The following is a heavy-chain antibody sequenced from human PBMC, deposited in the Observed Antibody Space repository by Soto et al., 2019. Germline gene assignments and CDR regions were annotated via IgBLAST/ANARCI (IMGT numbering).Heavy chain of an antibody. CDR3: TNNVPGGP. V-gene: IGHV3-74*01. Sequence: EVQLVESGGGLVQPGGSLRLSCAASGFAFSSSWMYWVRQAPGKGLVWVSRMNSDGSSTSYADSVKGRFTISRDNAKNTLYLQMSSRSPGDTAVYYGTNNVPGGPGGQGTLVTVSS. CDR2: MNSDGSST. D-gene: IGHD3-16*01. J-gene: IGHJ4*01. CDR1: GFAFSSSW.